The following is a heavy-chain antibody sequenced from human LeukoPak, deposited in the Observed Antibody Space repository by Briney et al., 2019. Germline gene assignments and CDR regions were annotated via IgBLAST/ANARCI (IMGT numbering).Heavy chain of an antibody. CDR1: GGSISSGGYY. D-gene: IGHD3-22*01. CDR2: IYHSGST. J-gene: IGHJ5*02. Sequence: SETLSLTCTVSGGSISSGGYYWSWIRQPPGKGLEWIGYIYHSGSTYYNPSLKSRVTISVDTSKNQFSLKLSSVTAADTAVYYCAREKVYYYDSSGHNWFDPWGQGTLVTVSS. CDR3: AREKVYYYDSSGHNWFDP. V-gene: IGHV4-30-2*01.